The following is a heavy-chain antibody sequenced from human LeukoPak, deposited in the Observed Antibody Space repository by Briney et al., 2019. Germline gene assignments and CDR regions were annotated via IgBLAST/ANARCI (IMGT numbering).Heavy chain of an antibody. CDR2: ISSYNGNT. CDR3: AKDQSGSYRSPYFDY. CDR1: GYTFTSYY. J-gene: IGHJ4*02. V-gene: IGHV1-18*04. D-gene: IGHD1-26*01. Sequence: ASVKVSCKASGYTFTSYYMHWVRQAPGQGLEWMGWISSYNGNTHYAQILQGRVTMTTDTSTSTAYMELRSLRSDDTAVYYCAKDQSGSYRSPYFDYWGQGTLVTVSS.